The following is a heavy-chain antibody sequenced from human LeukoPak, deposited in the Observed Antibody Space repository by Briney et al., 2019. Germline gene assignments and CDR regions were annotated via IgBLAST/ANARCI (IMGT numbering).Heavy chain of an antibody. CDR1: GDSVSSNSAA. Sequence: PSQTLSLTCAISGDSVSSNSAAWNWTRQSPSRGLEWLGRTYYRSKWYNDYAVSVKSRITINPDTSKNQFSLQLNSVTPEDTAVYYCARSRFGVVMTYYYYYMDVWGKGTTVTVSS. CDR3: ARSRFGVVMTYYYYYMDV. V-gene: IGHV6-1*01. J-gene: IGHJ6*03. CDR2: TYYRSKWYN. D-gene: IGHD3-3*01.